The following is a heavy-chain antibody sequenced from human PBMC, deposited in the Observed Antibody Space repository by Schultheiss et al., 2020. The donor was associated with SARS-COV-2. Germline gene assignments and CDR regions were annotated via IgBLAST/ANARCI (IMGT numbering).Heavy chain of an antibody. CDR2: INHLGST. CDR3: ARGSFMITFGGVIPAYFDY. Sequence: GSLRLSCAVSGGSISSTNWWSWIRQPPGKGLEWIGEINHLGSTNYNPSLKSRVTISVDTSKNQFSLKLSSVTAADTAVYYCARGSFMITFGGVIPAYFDYWGQGTLVTVSS. V-gene: IGHV4-4*02. J-gene: IGHJ4*02. CDR1: GGSISSTNW. D-gene: IGHD3-16*02.